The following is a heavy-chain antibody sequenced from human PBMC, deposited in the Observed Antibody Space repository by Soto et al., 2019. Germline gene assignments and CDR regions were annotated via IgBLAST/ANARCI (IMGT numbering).Heavy chain of an antibody. D-gene: IGHD1-26*01. CDR3: ATRVGATGRYYFDY. Sequence: EVQLVESGGGLIQPGGSLRLSCAASGFIVSSNDMSWVRQAPGKGLEWGSVFYSGGGTYYADSVKGRFTISRDNSENTLYLQMNSLRAEDTAVYYCATRVGATGRYYFDYWGQGTLVTVSS. V-gene: IGHV3-53*01. J-gene: IGHJ4*02. CDR2: FYSGGGT. CDR1: GFIVSSND.